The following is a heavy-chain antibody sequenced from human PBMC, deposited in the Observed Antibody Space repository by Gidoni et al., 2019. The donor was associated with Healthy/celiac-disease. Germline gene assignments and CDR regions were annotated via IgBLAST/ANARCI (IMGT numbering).Heavy chain of an antibody. J-gene: IGHJ3*02. V-gene: IGHV4-34*01. CDR2: INHSGST. D-gene: IGHD3-22*01. Sequence: IRQPPGKGLEWIGEINHSGSTNYNPSLKSRVTISVDTSKNQFSLKLSSVTAADTAVYYCARDGTVNYYDSSGYFPIWGQGTMVTVSS. CDR3: ARDGTVNYYDSSGYFPI.